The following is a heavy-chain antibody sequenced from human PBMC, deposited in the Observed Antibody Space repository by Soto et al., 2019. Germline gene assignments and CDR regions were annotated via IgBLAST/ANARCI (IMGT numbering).Heavy chain of an antibody. Sequence: SETLSLTCTVSGVSMSDYYGSWIRQSPGKGLEHIGYLHYSGSANYNPSLKSRVTIPMDRSKNQFSLKLTSMTAADTAIYYCARSGHIFAGVIWGQGILVTVSS. CDR1: GVSMSDYY. CDR3: ARSGHIFAGVI. CDR2: LHYSGSA. D-gene: IGHD3-16*01. V-gene: IGHV4-59*01. J-gene: IGHJ4*02.